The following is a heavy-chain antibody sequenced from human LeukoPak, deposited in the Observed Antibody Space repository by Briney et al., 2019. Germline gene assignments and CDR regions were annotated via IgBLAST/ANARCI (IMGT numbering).Heavy chain of an antibody. CDR3: ARTGTPSDNWFDP. Sequence: SQTLSLTCTVSGCSISSGGYYWSWIRQHPGKGLEWIGYIYYSGSTYYNPSLKSRVTISVDTSKNQFSLKLSSVTAADTAVYYCARTGTPSDNWFDPWGQGTLVTVSS. CDR1: GCSISSGGYY. CDR2: IYYSGST. J-gene: IGHJ5*02. V-gene: IGHV4-31*03. D-gene: IGHD1-7*01.